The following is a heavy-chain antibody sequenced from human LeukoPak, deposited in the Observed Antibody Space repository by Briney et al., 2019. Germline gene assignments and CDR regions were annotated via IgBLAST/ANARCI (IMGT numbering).Heavy chain of an antibody. D-gene: IGHD3-10*01. CDR2: YYYSGST. J-gene: IGHJ6*03. Sequence: SETLSLTCTVSGGSISSYHWSWIRQPPGKGLEWIGFYYYSGSTNYNPSLKSRVTISIDTSKNQFSLKLSSVTAADTAVYYCARAPYGSATNNYYMDVWGKGTTVTVSS. CDR3: ARAPYGSATNNYYMDV. CDR1: GGSISSYH. V-gene: IGHV4-59*01.